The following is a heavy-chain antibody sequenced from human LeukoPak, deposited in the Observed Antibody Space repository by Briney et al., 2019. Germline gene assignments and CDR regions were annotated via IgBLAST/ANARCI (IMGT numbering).Heavy chain of an antibody. J-gene: IGHJ4*02. CDR1: GGSFSGYY. CDR3: ARPFSSGYDY. Sequence: SETLSLTCAVYGGSFSGYYWSWIRQPPGKGLEWIGSIYYSGSTYYNPSLKSRVTISVDTSKNQFSLKLSSVTAADTAVYYCARPFSSGYDYWGQGTLVTVSS. CDR2: IYYSGST. D-gene: IGHD5-12*01. V-gene: IGHV4-34*01.